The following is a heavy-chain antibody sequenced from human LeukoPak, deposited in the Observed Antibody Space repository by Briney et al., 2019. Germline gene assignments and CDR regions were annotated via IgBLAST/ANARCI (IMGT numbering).Heavy chain of an antibody. V-gene: IGHV3-7*01. D-gene: IGHD5-18*01. J-gene: IGHJ4*02. CDR3: ARESHTAMGFDY. Sequence: PGGSLRLSCAASGFTFRSYWMSWVRQAPGKGLEWVANIKQERSEKYYVDSVKGRFTISRDNAKNPLYLQMNSLRAEETAVYYCARESHTAMGFDYWGQGTLVTVSS. CDR1: GFTFRSYW. CDR2: IKQERSEK.